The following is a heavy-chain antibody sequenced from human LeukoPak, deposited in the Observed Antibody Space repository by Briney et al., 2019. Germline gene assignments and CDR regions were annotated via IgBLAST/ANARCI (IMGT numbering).Heavy chain of an antibody. D-gene: IGHD2-2*01. J-gene: IGHJ6*02. CDR2: IYYSGST. CDR3: ASHCSSTSCYGLDV. V-gene: IGHV4-59*01. Sequence: SETLSLTCTVSGDSISSYYWSWIRQPPGKGVEWIGYIYYSGSTNYNPSLKSRVTISVDTSKNQFSLKLSSVTAADTAVYYCASHCSSTSCYGLDVWGQGTTVTVSS. CDR1: GDSISSYY.